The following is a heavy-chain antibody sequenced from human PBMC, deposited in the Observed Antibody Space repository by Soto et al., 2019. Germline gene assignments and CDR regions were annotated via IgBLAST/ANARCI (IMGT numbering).Heavy chain of an antibody. V-gene: IGHV6-1*01. D-gene: IGHD1-7*01. J-gene: IGHJ5*02. Sequence: SQTLSLTCAISGDSVSSNSAAWNWIRQYPSRGLEWLGRTYYRSKWYNDYAVSVKSRITINPDTSKNQFSLQLNSVTPEDTAVYYCAREPSPSYNWNYNWFDPWGQGTLVTVSS. CDR1: GDSVSSNSAA. CDR3: AREPSPSYNWNYNWFDP. CDR2: TYYRSKWYN.